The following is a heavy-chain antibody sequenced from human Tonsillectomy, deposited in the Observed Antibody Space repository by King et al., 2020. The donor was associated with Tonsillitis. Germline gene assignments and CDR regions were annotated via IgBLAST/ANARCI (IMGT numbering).Heavy chain of an antibody. Sequence: VQLQQWGAGLLKPSETLSLTCAVYGGSFSGYYWSWIRQPPGKGLEWIGEINHSGSTDYNPSLKSRVTISVDTSKNQFSLKLSSVTAADTAVYYWARVPGTTGKNWFDPWGQGTLVTVSS. V-gene: IGHV4-34*01. CDR1: GGSFSGYY. CDR2: INHSGST. CDR3: ARVPGTTGKNWFDP. J-gene: IGHJ5*02. D-gene: IGHD1-7*01.